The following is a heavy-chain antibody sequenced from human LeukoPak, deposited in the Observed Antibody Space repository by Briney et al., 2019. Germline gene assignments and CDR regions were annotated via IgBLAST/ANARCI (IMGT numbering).Heavy chain of an antibody. CDR2: INPNSGGT. D-gene: IGHD6-19*01. CDR1: GYTFTGYY. Sequence: ASVKVSCKASGYTFTGYYMHWVRQAPGQGLEWMGWINPNSGGTNYAQKFQGRVTMTRDTSISTAYMELSRLRSDDTAVYYCARNIAVAAPIDYWGQGTVVTVSS. CDR3: ARNIAVAAPIDY. V-gene: IGHV1-2*02. J-gene: IGHJ4*02.